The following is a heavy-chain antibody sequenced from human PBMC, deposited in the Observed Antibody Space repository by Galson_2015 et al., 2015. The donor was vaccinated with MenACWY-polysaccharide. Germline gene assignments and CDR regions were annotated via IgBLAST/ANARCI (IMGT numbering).Heavy chain of an antibody. CDR1: GASISRSDW. V-gene: IGHV4-4*02. CDR3: ARKFDS. CDR2: ISHGGST. Sequence: ETLSLTCPVSGASISRSDWWSWVRQPPGKGLEWIGEISHGGSTNYNPSLKSRVTLSLDKSKNQFSLKMSSVTAADTAVYYCARKFDSWGQGILVTVPS. J-gene: IGHJ4*02.